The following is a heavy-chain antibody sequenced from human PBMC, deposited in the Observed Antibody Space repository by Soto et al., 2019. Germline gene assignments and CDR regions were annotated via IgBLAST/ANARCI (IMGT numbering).Heavy chain of an antibody. CDR2: TYYRSKWYN. D-gene: IGHD2-8*01. Sequence: PSQTLSLTCAISGDSVSSNSDAWNWIRQSPSRDLEWLGRTYYRSKWYNDYAVSVRGRITINPDTSKNQFSLQLNSVTPEDTAVNYCARLFYCTNGVCYRPFDYWGQGTLVTVSS. CDR3: ARLFYCTNGVCYRPFDY. CDR1: GDSVSSNSDA. J-gene: IGHJ4*02. V-gene: IGHV6-1*01.